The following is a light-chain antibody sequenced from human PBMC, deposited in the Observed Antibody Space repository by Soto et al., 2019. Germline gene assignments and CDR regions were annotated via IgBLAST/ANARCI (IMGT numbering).Light chain of an antibody. V-gene: IGKV3-20*01. CDR1: QSVSSSY. J-gene: IGKJ3*01. CDR2: GAS. Sequence: EIVLTQSPGTLSLSPGERATLSCRASQSVSSSYLAWYQQKPGQAPRLLIYGASSTATGIPDRFSGSESGTDFPHTISRPETEDVTVYYCHKYGSELGASRKTFGPGTKVDIK. CDR3: HKYGSELGASRKT.